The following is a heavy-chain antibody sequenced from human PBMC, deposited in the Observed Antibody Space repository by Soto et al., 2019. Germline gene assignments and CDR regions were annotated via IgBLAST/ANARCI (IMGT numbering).Heavy chain of an antibody. Sequence: XSVKVSCKTSGYTFTNHGINWGRQAPVQGLEWMGWINPYNANTNYAQKLQGRVTMTTDTSTSTAYMDLRSLTSDDTAVYYCARDRVAGIWGDAFDIWGQGTMVTVSS. D-gene: IGHD3-16*01. V-gene: IGHV1-18*04. CDR2: INPYNANT. J-gene: IGHJ3*02. CDR1: GYTFTNHG. CDR3: ARDRVAGIWGDAFDI.